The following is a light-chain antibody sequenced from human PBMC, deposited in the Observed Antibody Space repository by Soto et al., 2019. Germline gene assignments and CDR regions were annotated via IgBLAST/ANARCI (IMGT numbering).Light chain of an antibody. CDR2: EVS. V-gene: IGLV2-8*01. CDR1: SSDVGGYNY. Sequence: QSVLTQPPSASGSPGQSVTISCTGTSSDVGGYNYVSWYQQHPGKAPKLMIYEVSKRPSGVPDRFSGSKSGNTASLTVSGLQAEEEADYYCSSYAGSNNWVFGGGTQLTVL. J-gene: IGLJ2*01. CDR3: SSYAGSNNWV.